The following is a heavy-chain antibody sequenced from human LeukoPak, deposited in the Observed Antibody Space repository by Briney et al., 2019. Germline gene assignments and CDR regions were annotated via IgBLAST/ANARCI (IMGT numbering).Heavy chain of an antibody. Sequence: PLETLSLTCSVSGGSISGSIYNWAWIRQPPEKGLEWIGNIYYGGRDYYNPSLQSRVTISADASKNQFSLKMTSVTAADTAVYYCARQGGDTMVRGVVRDWFDPWGQGTLVTVSS. D-gene: IGHD3-10*01. CDR2: IYYGGRD. J-gene: IGHJ5*02. CDR1: GGSISGSIYN. V-gene: IGHV4-39*01. CDR3: ARQGGDTMVRGVVRDWFDP.